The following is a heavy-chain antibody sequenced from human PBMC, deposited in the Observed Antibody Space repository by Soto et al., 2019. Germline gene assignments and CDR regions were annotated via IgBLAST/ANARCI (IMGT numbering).Heavy chain of an antibody. CDR3: ARTGYDYVWGSYRHKDY. J-gene: IGHJ4*02. CDR2: ISAYNGNT. D-gene: IGHD3-16*02. V-gene: IGHV1-18*01. Sequence: ASVKVSCKASGYTFTSYGISWVRQAPGQGLEWMGWISAYNGNTNYAQKLQGRVTMTTDTSTSTAYMELRSLRSDDTAVYYCARTGYDYVWGSYRHKDYWGQGTLVTVSS. CDR1: GYTFTSYG.